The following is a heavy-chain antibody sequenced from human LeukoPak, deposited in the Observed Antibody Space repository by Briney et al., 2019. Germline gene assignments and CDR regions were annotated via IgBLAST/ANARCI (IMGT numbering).Heavy chain of an antibody. CDR2: IWYDASNK. Sequence: GRSLRLSCAASGFTFSSYGMHWVRQAPGKGLEWVAVIWYDASNKYYADSVKGRFTISRDNSKNTLYLQMNSLRAEDTAVYYCAKDGKGANFFAPPDNWGQGTLVTVSS. D-gene: IGHD4/OR15-4a*01. CDR1: GFTFSSYG. CDR3: AKDGKGANFFAPPDN. V-gene: IGHV3-33*06. J-gene: IGHJ4*02.